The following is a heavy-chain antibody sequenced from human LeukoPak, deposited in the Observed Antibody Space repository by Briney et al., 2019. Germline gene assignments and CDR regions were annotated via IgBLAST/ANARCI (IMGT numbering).Heavy chain of an antibody. CDR1: GGSISSYY. V-gene: IGHV4-59*01. J-gene: IGHJ6*03. CDR2: IYYSGST. CDR3: AIDYGGNSYYYYYMDV. D-gene: IGHD4-23*01. Sequence: PSETLSLTCTASGGSISSYYWSWIRQPPGKGLEWIGYIYYSGSTNYNPSLKSRVTISVDTSKNQFSLKLSSVTAADTAVYYCAIDYGGNSYYYYYMDVWGKGTTVTVSS.